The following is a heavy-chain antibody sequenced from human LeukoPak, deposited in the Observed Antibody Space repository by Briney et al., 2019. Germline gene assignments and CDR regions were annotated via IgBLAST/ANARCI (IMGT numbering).Heavy chain of an antibody. CDR1: GYTFTNYY. Sequence: GASVKVSCKASGYTFTNYYIHWVRQAPGQGLEWMGIINPNGGGTNYAQKFQGRVTMTRDTSTSTVYMELSSLRSEDTAVYYCASGLGDSGSYSSFDYWGQGTLVTVSS. D-gene: IGHD3-10*01. CDR2: INPNGGGT. V-gene: IGHV1-46*01. CDR3: ASGLGDSGSYSSFDY. J-gene: IGHJ4*02.